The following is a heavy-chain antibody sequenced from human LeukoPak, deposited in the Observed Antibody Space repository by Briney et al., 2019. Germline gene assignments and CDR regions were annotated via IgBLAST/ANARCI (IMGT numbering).Heavy chain of an antibody. J-gene: IGHJ5*02. V-gene: IGHV3-11*03. CDR1: GFTFSDYY. CDR2: ISRSSSYT. CDR3: ARRYSSSGEWFDP. Sequence: GGSLRLSCAASGFTFSDYYMTWIRQAPGQGLEWVSYISRSSSYTNYADSVKGRFTISRDNAKNSLYLQMNSLRAEDTAVYYCARRYSSSGEWFDPWGQGTLVTVSS. D-gene: IGHD6-13*01.